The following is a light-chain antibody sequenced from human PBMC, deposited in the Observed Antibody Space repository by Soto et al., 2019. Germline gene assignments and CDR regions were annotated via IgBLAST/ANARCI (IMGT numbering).Light chain of an antibody. Sequence: QSVLTQPRSVSGSPGQPVTISCTGTSSDVGGYNYVSWYQQHPGKAPKLMIYDVSKRPSGVPDRFSGSKSGNTASLTISGLQAEDEADYYCCSYAGSYTVFGGGTKLTVL. CDR1: SSDVGGYNY. V-gene: IGLV2-11*01. CDR2: DVS. J-gene: IGLJ3*02. CDR3: CSYAGSYTV.